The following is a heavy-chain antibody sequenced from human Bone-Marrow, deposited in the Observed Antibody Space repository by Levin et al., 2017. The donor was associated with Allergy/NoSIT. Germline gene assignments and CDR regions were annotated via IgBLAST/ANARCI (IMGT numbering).Heavy chain of an antibody. CDR3: ARGNIVVETAVPPDA. D-gene: IGHD2-21*02. J-gene: IGHJ6*02. CDR1: GGIFSAYA. Sequence: RASVKVSCKASGGIFSAYAVSWVRQAPGQGFEWMGWTSPALGTTSKAQKFQDRVTITADESTGTSYLELHSLRSEDTALYYCARGNIVVETAVPPDAWGQGTTVTVTS. V-gene: IGHV1-69*13. CDR2: TSPALGTT.